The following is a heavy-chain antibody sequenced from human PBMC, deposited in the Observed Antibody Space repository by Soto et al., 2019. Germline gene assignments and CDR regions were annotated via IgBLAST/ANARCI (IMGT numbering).Heavy chain of an antibody. V-gene: IGHV4-34*01. CDR1: GASFGGYY. Sequence: QVQLQLWGAGLLKPSETLSLTCAVYGASFGGYYWSWIRQPPGKGLEWIGEINHSGGANYNPPLNSRVTLPLHTSTNQFSLKLNSVTPADTAVYYCGTRVVPAAIRYCGQCMLVTLSS. CDR2: INHSGGA. D-gene: IGHD2-2*01. CDR3: GTRVVPAAIRY. J-gene: IGHJ1*01.